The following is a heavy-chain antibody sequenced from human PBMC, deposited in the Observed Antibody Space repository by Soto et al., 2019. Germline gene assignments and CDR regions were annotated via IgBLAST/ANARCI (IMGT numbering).Heavy chain of an antibody. CDR3: AKDLGYTSSWRGTIHYKGMDV. Sequence: GGSLRLSCVTSGFTFSTYGMHWVRQAPGKGPGWVAVVSYEGANKYYGDSVKGRFTISRDNSKNTLYLQMNRLSVEDTAVYFCAKDLGYTSSWRGTIHYKGMDVWGQGTTVTVSS. CDR1: GFTFSTYG. V-gene: IGHV3-30*18. CDR2: VSYEGANK. D-gene: IGHD6-13*01. J-gene: IGHJ6*02.